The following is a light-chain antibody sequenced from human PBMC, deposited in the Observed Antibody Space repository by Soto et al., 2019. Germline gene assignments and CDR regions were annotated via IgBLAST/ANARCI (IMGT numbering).Light chain of an antibody. Sequence: DIQMTQSPSSLSASVGDTVTITCRASQGISNYLAWYQQKPGQVPNLLIYAASTLQSGVPSRFSGSGSVTDFTLTIRSLRPEDVATYYCQKYNNAPRTFGQGTQVEI. CDR3: QKYNNAPRT. V-gene: IGKV1-27*01. CDR1: QGISNY. J-gene: IGKJ1*01. CDR2: AAS.